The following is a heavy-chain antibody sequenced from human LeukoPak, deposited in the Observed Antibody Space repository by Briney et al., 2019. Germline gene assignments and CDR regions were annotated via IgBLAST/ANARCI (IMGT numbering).Heavy chain of an antibody. J-gene: IGHJ5*02. CDR2: IYPGDSDT. CDR1: GYSFTSYW. CDR3: ATFTMVRGVTYQNWFDP. D-gene: IGHD3-10*01. V-gene: IGHV5-51*01. Sequence: GESLQISCKGSGYSFTSYWIGWVRQMPGKGLEWMGIIYPGDSDTRHSPSFQGQVTISADKSISTAYLQWSSLKASDTAMYYCATFTMVRGVTYQNWFDPWGQGTLVTVSS.